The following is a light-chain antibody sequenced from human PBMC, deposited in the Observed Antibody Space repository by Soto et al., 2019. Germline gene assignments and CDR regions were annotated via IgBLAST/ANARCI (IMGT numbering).Light chain of an antibody. CDR3: QKCNTAPRT. CDR1: LPISNY. V-gene: IGKV1-27*01. Sequence: EIRMTQLPSTRLALVGDRVTITCRASLPISNYLAWYQQKPGKIPNLLIYAASTLQAGVPSRFSGSGSGTDVTLTISRLQREDVAAYYCQKCNTAPRTFGGGTKVDIK. J-gene: IGKJ4*01. CDR2: AAS.